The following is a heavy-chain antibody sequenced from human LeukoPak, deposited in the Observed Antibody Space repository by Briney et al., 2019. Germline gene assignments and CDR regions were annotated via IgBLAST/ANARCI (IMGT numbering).Heavy chain of an antibody. V-gene: IGHV1-2*02. CDR1: GYTFTGYY. CDR3: ARDSPPVPLDI. Sequence: ASVKVSCKASGYTFTGYYMHWVRQAPGQGLEWMGWINPNSGDTNYAQKFQGRVTMTRDTSISTAYMELSRLRSDDTAVYYCARDSPPVPLDIWGQGTVVTVSS. CDR2: INPNSGDT. J-gene: IGHJ3*02.